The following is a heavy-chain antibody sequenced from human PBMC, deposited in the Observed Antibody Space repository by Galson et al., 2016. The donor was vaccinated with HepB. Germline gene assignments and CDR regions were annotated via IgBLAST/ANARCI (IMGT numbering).Heavy chain of an antibody. V-gene: IGHV3-48*01. Sequence: SLRLSCAASGFTFSSYSMNWVRQAPGKGLEWVSYISSSSSTIYSADSVKGRFTISRDNAKNSLYLQMNSLRAGDTAGYYCARGKSLLTMPWNYGLDVWGKGTTVSVSS. D-gene: IGHD4/OR15-4a*01. CDR3: ARGKSLLTMPWNYGLDV. CDR2: ISSSSSTI. J-gene: IGHJ6*04. CDR1: GFTFSSYS.